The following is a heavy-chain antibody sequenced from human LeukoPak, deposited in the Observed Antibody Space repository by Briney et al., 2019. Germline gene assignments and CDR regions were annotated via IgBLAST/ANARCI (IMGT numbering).Heavy chain of an antibody. CDR2: IIPILGIA. Sequence: SVKVSCKASGGTFSSYAISWVRQAPGQGLEWMGRIIPILGIANYAQKFQGRVTITADKSTSTAYMELSSLRSEDTAVYYCARRTSRYYGMDVWGQGTTVTVSS. V-gene: IGHV1-69*04. CDR1: GGTFSSYA. CDR3: ARRTSRYYGMDV. J-gene: IGHJ6*02. D-gene: IGHD1-1*01.